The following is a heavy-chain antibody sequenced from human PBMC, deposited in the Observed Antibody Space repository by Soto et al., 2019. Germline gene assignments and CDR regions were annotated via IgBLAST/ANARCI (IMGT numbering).Heavy chain of an antibody. J-gene: IGHJ4*02. D-gene: IGHD1-26*01. CDR3: AKGAIESSAAVDN. CDR1: GFSFSSYA. V-gene: IGHV3-23*01. CDR2: ISARGGSS. Sequence: DVQLLESGGGLVQPGGSLRLSCAASGFSFSSYAMVWVRQAPGKGLEWVAVISARGGSSYFADSVKGRFTLSRDNSKNVLSLEMNSLRVEDTAISFCAKGAIESSAAVDNWGQGTLVVVSS.